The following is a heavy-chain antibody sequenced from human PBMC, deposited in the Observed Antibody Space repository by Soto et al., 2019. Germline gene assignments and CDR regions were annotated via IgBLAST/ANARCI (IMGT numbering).Heavy chain of an antibody. CDR2: ISGSGGST. D-gene: IGHD2-15*01. CDR1: GLTFSSYA. J-gene: IGHJ6*02. Sequence: GGSLRLSCAASGLTFSSYAMSWVRQAPGKGLEWVSAISGSGGSTYYADSVKGRFTISRDNSKNTLYLQMNSLRAEDTAVYYCAKEGYCSGGSCPENYYGMDVWGQGTTVTVSS. V-gene: IGHV3-23*01. CDR3: AKEGYCSGGSCPENYYGMDV.